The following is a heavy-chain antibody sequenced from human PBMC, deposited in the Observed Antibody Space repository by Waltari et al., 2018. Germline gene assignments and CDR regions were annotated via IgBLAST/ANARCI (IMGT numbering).Heavy chain of an antibody. V-gene: IGHV4-39*07. Sequence: QLQLQESGPGLVKPSETLSLTCTVSGGSISSSSYYWGWIRQPPGKGLEWIGSIYYSGSTYYNPSLKSRVTISVDTSKNQFSLKLSSVTAADTAVYYCARVGDYYDSSGYLEEDDAFDIWGQGTMVTVSS. J-gene: IGHJ3*02. CDR1: GGSISSSSYY. D-gene: IGHD3-22*01. CDR3: ARVGDYYDSSGYLEEDDAFDI. CDR2: IYYSGST.